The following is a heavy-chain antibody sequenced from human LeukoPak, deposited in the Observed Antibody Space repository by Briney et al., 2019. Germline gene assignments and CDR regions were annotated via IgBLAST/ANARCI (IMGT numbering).Heavy chain of an antibody. D-gene: IGHD5-18*01. J-gene: IGHJ4*02. CDR2: ISSSSSYI. CDR1: GFTFSSYS. Sequence: GGSLRLSCAASGFTFSSYSMNWVRQAPGKGLEWVSSISSSSSYIYYADSVKGRFTISRDNAKNSLYLQMNSLRAEDTAVYYCARKQSSGYSYGIDYWGQGTLVTVSS. V-gene: IGHV3-21*01. CDR3: ARKQSSGYSYGIDY.